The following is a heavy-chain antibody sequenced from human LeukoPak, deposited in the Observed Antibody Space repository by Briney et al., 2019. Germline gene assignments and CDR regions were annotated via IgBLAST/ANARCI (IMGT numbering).Heavy chain of an antibody. CDR1: GFTFSNYW. D-gene: IGHD6-13*01. J-gene: IGHJ4*02. V-gene: IGHV3-7*04. Sequence: SGGSLRLSCTASGFTFSNYWMSWVRQAPGKGLEWVANIKPDGSEKYYVDSVKGRFTISRDNAKTSVYLQMNSLRAEDAAVYYCARWGYSNNWYYLDYWGRGTLVAVSS. CDR3: ARWGYSNNWYYLDY. CDR2: IKPDGSEK.